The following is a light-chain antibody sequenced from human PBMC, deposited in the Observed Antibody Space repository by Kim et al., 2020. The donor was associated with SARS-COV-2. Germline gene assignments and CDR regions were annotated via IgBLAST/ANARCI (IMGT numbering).Light chain of an antibody. CDR2: QDS. CDR3: QAWDSSTVV. J-gene: IGLJ2*01. Sequence: SVSTGQTASITCSGDKWGDKYACWYQQKPGRSPVLVIYQDSKRPSGIPERFSGSNSGNTATLTISGTQAMDEADYYCQAWDSSTVVFGGGTQLTVL. CDR1: KWGDKY. V-gene: IGLV3-1*01.